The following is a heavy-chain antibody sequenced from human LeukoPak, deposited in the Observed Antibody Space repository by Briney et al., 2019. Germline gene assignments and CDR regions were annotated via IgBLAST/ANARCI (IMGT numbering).Heavy chain of an antibody. D-gene: IGHD6-13*01. J-gene: IGHJ4*02. CDR3: ARHGRTTSGSWYGAFDY. CDR1: GGSISSYY. CDR2: IYFGGGT. Sequence: SETLSLTCTVSGGSISSYYWSWVRQPPGKGLEWIGFIYFGGGTNYNPSLKSRVTISVDMSKNQFSLRLSSVTASDTAVYHCARHGRTTSGSWYGAFDYWGQGTLVTVSS. V-gene: IGHV4-59*08.